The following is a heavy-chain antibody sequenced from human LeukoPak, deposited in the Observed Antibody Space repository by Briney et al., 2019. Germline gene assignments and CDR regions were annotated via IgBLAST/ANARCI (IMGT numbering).Heavy chain of an antibody. CDR1: GGSISSGGYY. CDR3: ARDGLGSSSWYGTFDY. D-gene: IGHD6-13*01. V-gene: IGHV3-21*01. Sequence: ETLSLTCTVSGGSISSGGYYWSWVRQAPGKGLEWVSSISSSSSYIYYADSVKGRFTISRDNAKNSLYLQMNSLRAEDTAVYYCARDGLGSSSWYGTFDYWGQGTLVTVSS. CDR2: ISSSSSYI. J-gene: IGHJ4*02.